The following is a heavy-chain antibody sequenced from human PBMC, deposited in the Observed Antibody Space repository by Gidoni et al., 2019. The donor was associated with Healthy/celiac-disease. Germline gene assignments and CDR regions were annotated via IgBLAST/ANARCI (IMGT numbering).Heavy chain of an antibody. V-gene: IGHV3-30*04. CDR1: GFTFSSYA. CDR3: ARSVDIVATIGFDY. Sequence: QVQLVESGGGVVQPGRSLRLSCSASGFTFSSYAMHWVRQAPGKGLEWVAVISYDGSNKYYADSVKGRFTISRDNSKNTLYLQMNSLRAEDTAVYYCARSVDIVATIGFDYWGQGTLVTVSS. J-gene: IGHJ4*02. D-gene: IGHD5-12*01. CDR2: ISYDGSNK.